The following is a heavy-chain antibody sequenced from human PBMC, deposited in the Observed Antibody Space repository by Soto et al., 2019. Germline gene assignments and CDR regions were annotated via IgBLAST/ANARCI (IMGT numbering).Heavy chain of an antibody. CDR2: ISGSGGTA. CDR1: GFTFANYV. CDR3: VKGVSTILFYYSGMDV. V-gene: IGHV3-23*01. D-gene: IGHD2-8*01. J-gene: IGHJ6*02. Sequence: GGSLRLSCVASGFTFANYVMNWVRQAPDKGLECVSIISGSGGTAYYADSVKGRFTISRDNSKNTLYLQMDSLRAEDTAIYYCVKGVSTILFYYSGMDVWGPGTTVTVSS.